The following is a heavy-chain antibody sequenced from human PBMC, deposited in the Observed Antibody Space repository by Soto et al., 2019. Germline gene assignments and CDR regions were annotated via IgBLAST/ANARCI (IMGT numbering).Heavy chain of an antibody. Sequence: PGESLKISCQGSGYSFTNYWIACLRHMPGKGLEWMGIIYPGDSDTRYSPSFQGKVTISADKSISTAYLQWSSLKASDTAMYYCGRQSYSSTSNDYYYYYMDVWGKGTTVTVSS. CDR3: GRQSYSSTSNDYYYYYMDV. CDR1: GYSFTNYW. CDR2: IYPGDSDT. D-gene: IGHD2-2*01. J-gene: IGHJ6*03. V-gene: IGHV5-51*01.